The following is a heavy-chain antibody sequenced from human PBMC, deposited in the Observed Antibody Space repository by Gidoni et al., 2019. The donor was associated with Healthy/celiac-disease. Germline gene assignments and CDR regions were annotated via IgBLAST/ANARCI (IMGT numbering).Heavy chain of an antibody. Sequence: VQLQQWGAGLLKPSETLSLTCAVYAGSSCGYYWSWFRQPPGKGLGWIGEMNHSGSTNYNPSLKSRVTISVDTSKNQFSLKLGSVTAADTAVYYWARALRDIVVVVAAIFDYWGQGTLVTVSS. V-gene: IGHV4-34*01. J-gene: IGHJ4*02. CDR3: ARALRDIVVVVAAIFDY. CDR1: AGSSCGYY. CDR2: MNHSGST. D-gene: IGHD2-15*01.